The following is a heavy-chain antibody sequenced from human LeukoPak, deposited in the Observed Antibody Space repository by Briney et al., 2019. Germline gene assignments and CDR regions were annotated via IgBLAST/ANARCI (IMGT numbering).Heavy chain of an antibody. CDR3: GMSGDRVPLQDDVFDV. CDR2: IYPGDSNT. CDR1: GYSFTSYW. J-gene: IGHJ3*01. Sequence: GESLKISCKGSGYSFTSYWIGWVRQMPGKGLEWMGIIYPGDSNTIYSPSFQGQVTISVDKSISTAYLQWSSLQASDTALYYCGMSGDRVPLQDDVFDVWGQGTMVTVST. D-gene: IGHD1-26*01. V-gene: IGHV5-51*01.